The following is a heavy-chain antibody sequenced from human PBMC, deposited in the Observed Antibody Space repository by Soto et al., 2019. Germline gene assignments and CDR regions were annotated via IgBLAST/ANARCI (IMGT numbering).Heavy chain of an antibody. D-gene: IGHD4-17*01. CDR2: IYWDDDK. CDR3: AREGGVYDYGDYVPWFDP. V-gene: IGHV2-5*02. Sequence: GLDLEWLALIYWDDDKRYSPSLKSRLTITKDTSKNQVVLTMTNMDPVDTATYYCAREGGVYDYGDYVPWFDPWGQGTLVTVSS. J-gene: IGHJ5*02.